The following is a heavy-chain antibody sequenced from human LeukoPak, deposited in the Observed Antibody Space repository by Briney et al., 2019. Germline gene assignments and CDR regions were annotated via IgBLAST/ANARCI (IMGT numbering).Heavy chain of an antibody. D-gene: IGHD3-3*01. CDR3: AREPITTFGVITTRAFDI. V-gene: IGHV4-4*08. J-gene: IGHJ3*02. Sequence: SETLSLTCTVSGGSISSYYWSWIRQPPGKGLEWIGRIYTSVSTNYNPSLKSRVTISVDTSKNQFSLKLTSVTAADTAVYYCAREPITTFGVITTRAFDIWGQGTMVTVSS. CDR1: GGSISSYY. CDR2: IYTSVST.